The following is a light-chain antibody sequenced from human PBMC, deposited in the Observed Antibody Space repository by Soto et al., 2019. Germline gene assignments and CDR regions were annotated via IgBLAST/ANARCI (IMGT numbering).Light chain of an antibody. V-gene: IGLV4-69*01. Sequence: QPVLTQSPSASASLGASVKLTCTLSSGHSSYAIAWHQQQPEKGSRYLMKLNSDGSHSKGDGIPDRFSGSSSGAERYLTISSLQSEDEADYYCQTWGTVVFGGGTKVTVL. CDR1: SGHSSYA. CDR3: QTWGTVV. CDR2: LNSDGSH. J-gene: IGLJ2*01.